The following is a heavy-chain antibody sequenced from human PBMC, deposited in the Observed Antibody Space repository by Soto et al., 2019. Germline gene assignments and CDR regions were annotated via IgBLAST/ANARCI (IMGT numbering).Heavy chain of an antibody. D-gene: IGHD2-21*01. CDR1: GGSFSGYY. Sequence: SETLSLTCAVYGGSFSGYYWSWIRQPPGKGLEWIGEINHSGSTNYNPSLKSRVTISVNTSKNQFSLKLSSVTAADTAVYYCARDSYFDYWGQGTLVTVSS. CDR2: INHSGST. J-gene: IGHJ4*02. CDR3: ARDSYFDY. V-gene: IGHV4-34*01.